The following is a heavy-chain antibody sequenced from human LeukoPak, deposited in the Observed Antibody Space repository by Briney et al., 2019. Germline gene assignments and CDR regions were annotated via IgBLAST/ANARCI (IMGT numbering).Heavy chain of an antibody. J-gene: IGHJ4*02. CDR2: ISAYNGNT. V-gene: IGHV1-18*01. D-gene: IGHD3-22*01. CDR1: GYTFTSYG. Sequence: ASVKVSCKASGYTFTSYGISWVRQAPGQGLEWMGWISAYNGNTNYAQRLQGRVTMTTDTSTSTAYMELRSLRSDDTAVYYCARGNYYYDSSGYSQYYFDYWGQGTLVTVSS. CDR3: ARGNYYYDSSGYSQYYFDY.